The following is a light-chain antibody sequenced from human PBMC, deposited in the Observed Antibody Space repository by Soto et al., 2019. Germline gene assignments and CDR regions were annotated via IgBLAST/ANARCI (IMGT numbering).Light chain of an antibody. J-gene: IGLJ3*02. CDR2: DVS. Sequence: QSALTQPRSVSGSPGQSVTISCTGTGSDVGGYNYVSWYQQHPGKAPKLMIFDVSKRPSGVPDHFSGSKSGNTASLTISGLLAEDEADYYCCSYAGSYTWVFGGGTKLTVL. CDR3: CSYAGSYTWV. CDR1: GSDVGGYNY. V-gene: IGLV2-11*01.